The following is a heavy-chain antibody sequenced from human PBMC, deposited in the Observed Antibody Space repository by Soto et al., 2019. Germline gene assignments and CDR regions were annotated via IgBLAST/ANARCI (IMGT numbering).Heavy chain of an antibody. D-gene: IGHD3-16*01. CDR1: GFTFDDYA. CDR2: ISWNSGTI. V-gene: IGHV3-9*01. CDR3: AKPRRWQLVGEYDY. Sequence: EVQLVESGGGLVQPGRSLRLSCAASGFTFDDYAMHWVRQAPGKGLEWVSGISWNSGTIGYADSVKGRFTISRDNAKDSRYLQMNSLRAEHTALYYCAKPRRWQLVGEYDYWGQGTLVTVSS. J-gene: IGHJ4*02.